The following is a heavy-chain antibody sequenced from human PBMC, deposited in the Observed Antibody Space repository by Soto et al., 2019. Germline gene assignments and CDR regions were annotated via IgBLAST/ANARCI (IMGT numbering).Heavy chain of an antibody. CDR2: IEISGRAT. CDR1: GFSFSNYA. CDR3: AKGAGGYFFH. V-gene: IGHV3-23*05. J-gene: IGHJ4*02. D-gene: IGHD3-16*01. Sequence: EVQLLESGGGLVQPGGSLRLSCIASGFSFSNYAMIWVRQAPGKGPEWVSSIEISGRATYYADAVKGRFTISRDDSKNAVYLQMNSLRGEDTGVYFCAKGAGGYFFHWGQGSLVTVSS.